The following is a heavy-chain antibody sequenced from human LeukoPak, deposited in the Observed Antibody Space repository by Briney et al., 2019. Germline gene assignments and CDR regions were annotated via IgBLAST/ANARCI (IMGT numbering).Heavy chain of an antibody. J-gene: IGHJ4*02. CDR1: GFTFSDYY. V-gene: IGHV3-11*01. Sequence: GGSLRLSCAASGFTFSDYYMSWIRQAPGKGLEWVSYISSSGSTIYYADSVKGRFTISRDNAKNSLYLQMNSLRAEDTALYYCAKDMCLGTGYYDSSGYYYAFDYWGQGTLVTVSS. CDR3: AKDMCLGTGYYDSSGYYYAFDY. D-gene: IGHD3-22*01. CDR2: ISSSGSTI.